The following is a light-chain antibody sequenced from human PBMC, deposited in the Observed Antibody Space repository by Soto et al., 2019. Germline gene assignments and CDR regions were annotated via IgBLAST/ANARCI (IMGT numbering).Light chain of an antibody. CDR2: GAS. J-gene: IGKJ2*01. V-gene: IGKV3-20*01. CDR3: HQYGSSPVYT. Sequence: EIVLTQSPGTLSLSPGERATLSCRASQSVSSSYLAWYQQKPGQAPRLLIYGASSRATGIPDRFSGSGSGTDFTLTIIRLEPEDFAVYYCHQYGSSPVYTFGQGTKLAIK. CDR1: QSVSSSY.